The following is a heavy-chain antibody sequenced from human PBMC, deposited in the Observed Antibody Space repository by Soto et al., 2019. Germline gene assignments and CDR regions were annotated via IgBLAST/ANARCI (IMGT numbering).Heavy chain of an antibody. CDR1: GFTFSSYG. J-gene: IGHJ4*02. CDR3: AKDLGAVVADY. Sequence: QVQLVESGGGVVQPGRSLRLSCAASGFTFSSYGMHWVRQAPGKGLEWVAVISYDGSNKYYADSVKGRFTISRDNSKNTLYLQMNSLRAEDTAVYYWAKDLGAVVADYWGQGTLVTVSS. V-gene: IGHV3-30*18. D-gene: IGHD2-15*01. CDR2: ISYDGSNK.